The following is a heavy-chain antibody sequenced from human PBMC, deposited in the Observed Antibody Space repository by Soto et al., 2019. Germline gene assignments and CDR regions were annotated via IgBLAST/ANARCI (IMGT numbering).Heavy chain of an antibody. J-gene: IGHJ4*02. CDR2: FYPGDSDT. D-gene: IGHD4-17*01. CDR3: ARQGNGAEGFDY. CDR1: GYYFPSYW. Sequence: PGESLKISCKGSGYYFPSYWIGWVRQMPGKGLEWMGIFYPGDSDTRYSPSFQGQVTISADRSISSAYLQWSSLKPSDTAMYYCARQGNGAEGFDYWGQGTLVTVSS. V-gene: IGHV5-51*01.